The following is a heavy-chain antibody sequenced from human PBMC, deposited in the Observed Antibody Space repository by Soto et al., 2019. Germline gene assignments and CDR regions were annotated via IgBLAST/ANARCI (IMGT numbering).Heavy chain of an antibody. Sequence: GGSLRLACAVSGFTFDDYWMTWVRQAPGKGLEWVANIKEDGSLKYYVDSVKGRFTISRDNAKNSLYLQMNSLRVEDTAIYYCLKDMNYFVPNDLYHDAFAIWGPGTMVTVSS. J-gene: IGHJ3*02. CDR2: IKEDGSLK. CDR3: LKDMNYFVPNDLYHDAFAI. D-gene: IGHD3-9*01. V-gene: IGHV3-7*04. CDR1: GFTFDDYW.